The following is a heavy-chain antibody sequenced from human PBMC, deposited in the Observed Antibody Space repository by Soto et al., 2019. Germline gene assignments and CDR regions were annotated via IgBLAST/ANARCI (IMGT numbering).Heavy chain of an antibody. V-gene: IGHV4-61*01. CDR2: IYYSGST. Sequence: QVQLQESGPGLVKPSETLSLTCTVSGGSVSSGSYYWSWIRQPPGKGLEWIGYIYYSGSTNYNPSVKSRVPISVDTSKNQFSLKLSSVTAADTAVYYCARGIEGWYQGRYYYGMDVWGQGTTVTVSS. CDR1: GGSVSSGSYY. D-gene: IGHD6-19*01. J-gene: IGHJ6*02. CDR3: ARGIEGWYQGRYYYGMDV.